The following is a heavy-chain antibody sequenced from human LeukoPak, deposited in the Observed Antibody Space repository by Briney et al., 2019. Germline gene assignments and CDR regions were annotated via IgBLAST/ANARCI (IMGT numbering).Heavy chain of an antibody. Sequence: ASVKVSCKASGGTFSSYAISWVRQAPGQGLEWMGWISAYNGNTNYAQKLQGRVTMTTDTSTSTAYMELRSLRSDDTAVYYCARGDIVATIIDYWGQGTLVTVSS. CDR1: GGTFSSYA. D-gene: IGHD5-12*01. CDR2: ISAYNGNT. J-gene: IGHJ4*02. CDR3: ARGDIVATIIDY. V-gene: IGHV1-18*01.